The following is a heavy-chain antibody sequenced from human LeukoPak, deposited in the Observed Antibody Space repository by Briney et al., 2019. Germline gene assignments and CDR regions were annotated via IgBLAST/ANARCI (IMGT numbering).Heavy chain of an antibody. CDR1: GFTFSTYS. CDR3: AELGITMIGGV. Sequence: GGSLRLSCAASGFTFSTYSMNWVRQAPGKGLEWASSISSSSSYIYYADSVKGRFTISRDNAKNSLYLQMNSLRAEDTAVYYCAELGITMIGGVWGKGTTVTISS. V-gene: IGHV3-21*01. J-gene: IGHJ6*04. CDR2: ISSSSSYI. D-gene: IGHD3-10*02.